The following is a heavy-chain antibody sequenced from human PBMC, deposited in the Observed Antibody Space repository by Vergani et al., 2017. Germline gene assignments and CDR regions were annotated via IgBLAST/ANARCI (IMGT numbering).Heavy chain of an antibody. CDR3: AIVPYYDSSGYRYFDY. CDR2: IYYSGST. D-gene: IGHD3-22*01. Sequence: QVQLQESGPGLVKPSQTLSLTCTVSGGSISSGDYYWSWIRQPPGKGLEWIGYIYYSGSTYYNPALKSRVTISVDTSKNQFSLKLGSVTAADTAVYYWAIVPYYDSSGYRYFDYWGQGTLVTVSS. V-gene: IGHV4-30-4*08. J-gene: IGHJ4*02. CDR1: GGSISSGDYY.